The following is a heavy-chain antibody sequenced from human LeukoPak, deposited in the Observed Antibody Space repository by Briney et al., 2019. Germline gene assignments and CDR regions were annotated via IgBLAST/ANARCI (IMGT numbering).Heavy chain of an antibody. CDR2: INPSGGST. CDR3: AREEGSASGSNQHLDY. V-gene: IGHV1-46*01. J-gene: IGHJ4*02. D-gene: IGHD3-10*01. CDR1: GYTFTSYY. Sequence: ASVKVSCKASGYTFTSYYMHWVRQAPGQGLEWMGIINPSGGSTSYAQKFQGRVTMTRDTSTSTVYMELSSLRSEDTAVYYCAREEGSASGSNQHLDYWGQGTLVTVSS.